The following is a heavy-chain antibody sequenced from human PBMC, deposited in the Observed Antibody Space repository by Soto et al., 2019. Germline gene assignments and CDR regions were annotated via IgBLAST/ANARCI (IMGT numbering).Heavy chain of an antibody. V-gene: IGHV3-30-3*01. J-gene: IGHJ3*02. D-gene: IGHD6-13*01. Sequence: QAQLVESGGGVVQPGKSLRLSCAASEFPFNNFAMHWVRQAPGKGLEWVADISHHGNNKDYADAVEGRFTISRDNSRNTVFLQMNSLGPEDTAVYYCARGYSVAWHGDSLDIWGQGTLVTVSS. CDR3: ARGYSVAWHGDSLDI. CDR2: ISHHGNNK. CDR1: EFPFNNFA.